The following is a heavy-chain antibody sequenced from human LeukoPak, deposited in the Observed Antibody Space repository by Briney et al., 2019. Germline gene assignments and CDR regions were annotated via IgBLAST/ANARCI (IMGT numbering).Heavy chain of an antibody. Sequence: GGSLRLSCAASGFTFSSFWMSWVRQAPGKGLEWVANIKQDGSEKYYADSVKGRFTVSRDNAENSLYLQMNSLRAEDTAVYYCARGYCSGGSCFSSTGNSDLWGRGTLVTVSS. V-gene: IGHV3-7*04. CDR3: ARGYCSGGSCFSSTGNSDL. J-gene: IGHJ2*01. CDR2: IKQDGSEK. CDR1: GFTFSSFW. D-gene: IGHD2-15*01.